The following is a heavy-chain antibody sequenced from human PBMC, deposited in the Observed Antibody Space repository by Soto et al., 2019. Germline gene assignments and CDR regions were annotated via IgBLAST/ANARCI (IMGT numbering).Heavy chain of an antibody. CDR3: ARSIVVVTALDY. V-gene: IGHV1-3*05. D-gene: IGHD2-21*02. CDR1: GCTFTSYA. Sequence: QVQLVRSGAEEKKHGASVKVSCKACGCTFTSYAMHWVRQAPGQRLEWMGWINAGNGNTKYSQKFQGRVTITRDTSASTVCMELSSLRAEDTAVYYCARSIVVVTALDYWGQGTLVTVSS. CDR2: INAGNGNT. J-gene: IGHJ4*02.